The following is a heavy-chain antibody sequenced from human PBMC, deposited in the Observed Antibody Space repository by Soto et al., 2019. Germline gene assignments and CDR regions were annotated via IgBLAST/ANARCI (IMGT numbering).Heavy chain of an antibody. J-gene: IGHJ6*03. CDR2: INAGNGNT. CDR3: ATNSGYCSGGSCYSAFYYYYYYYMDV. V-gene: IGHV1-3*01. Sequence: ASVKVSCKASGYTFTSYAMHWVRQAPGQRLEWMGWINAGNGNTKYSQKFQGRVTITRDKSASTDYMELSSLRSEDTAVYYSATNSGYCSGGSCYSAFYYYYYYYMDVWGKGTTVTVSS. CDR1: GYTFTSYA. D-gene: IGHD2-15*01.